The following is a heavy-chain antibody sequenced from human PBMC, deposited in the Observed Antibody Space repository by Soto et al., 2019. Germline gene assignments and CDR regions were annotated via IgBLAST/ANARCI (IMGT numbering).Heavy chain of an antibody. CDR3: ATMTGFLVPTLEADY. J-gene: IGHJ4*02. CDR2: IFYTGST. CDR1: GNSTSDRNYY. V-gene: IGHV4-39*01. Sequence: HLQLQESGPGLVKPSETLSLTCTVSGNSTSDRNYYWGWFRQPPGKGLEWIGSIFYTGSTSYSPSLRGRVTISVDTSKNQFSLKVTSVTAADTAIYFCATMTGFLVPTLEADYWGQGALVTVSS. D-gene: IGHD3-3*01.